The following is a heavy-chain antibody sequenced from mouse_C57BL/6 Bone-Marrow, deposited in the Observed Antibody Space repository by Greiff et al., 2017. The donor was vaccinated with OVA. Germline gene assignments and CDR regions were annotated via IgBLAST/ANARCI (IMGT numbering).Heavy chain of an antibody. D-gene: IGHD1-1*01. CDR3: ARWRYYGSGGFAY. CDR1: GYAFSSSW. Sequence: VQLQQSGPELVKPGASVKISCKASGYAFSSSWMNWVKQRPGKGLEWIGRIYPGDGDTNYNGKFKGKATLTADKSSSTAYMQLSSLTSEDSAVYFCARWRYYGSGGFAYWGQGTLVTVSA. J-gene: IGHJ3*01. CDR2: IYPGDGDT. V-gene: IGHV1-82*01.